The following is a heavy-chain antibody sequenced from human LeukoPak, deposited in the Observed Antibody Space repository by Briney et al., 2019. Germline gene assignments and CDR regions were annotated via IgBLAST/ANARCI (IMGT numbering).Heavy chain of an antibody. CDR2: IYYSGST. V-gene: IGHV4-39*07. D-gene: IGHD2-2*01. CDR3: ARALGPYCSSTSCSPWGNWFDP. CDR1: GGSISNSDYY. J-gene: IGHJ5*02. Sequence: SETLSLTCTVSGGSISNSDYYWDWIRQPPGKGLEWIGSIYYSGSTYYNPSLKSRVTISVDTSKNQFSLKLSSVTAADTAVYYCARALGPYCSSTSCSPWGNWFDPWGQGTLVTVSS.